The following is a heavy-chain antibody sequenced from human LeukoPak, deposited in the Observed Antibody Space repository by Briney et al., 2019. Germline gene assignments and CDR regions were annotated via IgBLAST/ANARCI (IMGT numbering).Heavy chain of an antibody. Sequence: PSETLSLTCTVSGGSISSYYWSWIRQPPGKGLEWIGYIYYSGSTNYNPSLKSRVTISVDTSKNQFSLKLSSVTAADTAVYYCARSPTEYYYDSSGYSTRPLHFDYWGQGTLVTVSS. J-gene: IGHJ4*02. V-gene: IGHV4-59*01. D-gene: IGHD3-22*01. CDR1: GGSISSYY. CDR3: ARSPTEYYYDSSGYSTRPLHFDY. CDR2: IYYSGST.